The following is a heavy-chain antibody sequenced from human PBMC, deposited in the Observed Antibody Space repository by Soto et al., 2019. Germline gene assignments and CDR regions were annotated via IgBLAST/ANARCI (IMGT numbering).Heavy chain of an antibody. CDR1: GASLSGYY. CDR2: INHSGST. J-gene: IGHJ6*02. D-gene: IGHD3-3*01. V-gene: IGHV4-34*01. CDR3: ARQKEVLRFLEWLLAGLDV. Sequence: SETLSLTCAVYGASLSGYYWTWIRQPPGKGLEWIGEINHSGSTNYNPSLKSRVTISIETSKNQFSLNLSSVTAADTAVYYCARQKEVLRFLEWLLAGLDVWGHGTTVTVSS.